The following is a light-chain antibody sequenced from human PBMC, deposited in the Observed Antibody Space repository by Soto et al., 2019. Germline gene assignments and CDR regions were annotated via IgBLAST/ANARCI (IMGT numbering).Light chain of an antibody. CDR1: SSNIGKNF. J-gene: IGLJ1*01. Sequence: QSVVTQPRSVSVAPGQKVTIYCSGSSSNIGKNFVSWYQQLPGAAPKLLIYEHIKRPSGIPDRFSGSKSGTSATLGITGLQTGDEADYYCGSWDSSLSAXVFGTGTKVTVL. CDR3: GSWDSSLSAXV. CDR2: EHI. V-gene: IGLV1-51*02.